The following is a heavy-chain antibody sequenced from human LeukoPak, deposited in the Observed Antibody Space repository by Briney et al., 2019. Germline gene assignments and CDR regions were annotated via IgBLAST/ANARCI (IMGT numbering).Heavy chain of an antibody. Sequence: ASVKVSCKASGYTFTSYDINWVRQATGQGLEWMGWMNPNSGNTGYAQKFQGRVTMTRDTSTSTVYMELSSLRSEDTAVYYCARDSPTSSGWYATWGQGTLVTVSS. CDR1: GYTFTSYD. D-gene: IGHD6-19*01. CDR2: MNPNSGNT. CDR3: ARDSPTSSGWYAT. J-gene: IGHJ5*02. V-gene: IGHV1-8*01.